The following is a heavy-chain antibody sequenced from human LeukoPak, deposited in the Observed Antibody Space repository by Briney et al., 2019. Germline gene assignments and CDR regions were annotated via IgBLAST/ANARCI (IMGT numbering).Heavy chain of an antibody. J-gene: IGHJ3*02. CDR1: GGSLSSYY. CDR2: IYYSGST. CDR3: ARDQSDYSIAFDI. Sequence: KPSETLSLTCTVSGGSLSSYYWSWIRQPPGKGLGWIGYIYYSGSTNYNPSLKSRVTTSVDTSKNQFSLKLSSVTAADTAVYYCARDQSDYSIAFDIWGQGTMVTVSS. V-gene: IGHV4-59*01. D-gene: IGHD2-15*01.